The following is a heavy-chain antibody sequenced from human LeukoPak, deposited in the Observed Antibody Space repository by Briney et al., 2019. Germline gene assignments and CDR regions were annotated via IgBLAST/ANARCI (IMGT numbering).Heavy chain of an antibody. CDR1: GYTFTGYY. CDR3: ARDTSYSSSHPVPLDP. D-gene: IGHD6-13*01. V-gene: IGHV1-2*02. J-gene: IGHJ5*02. Sequence: ASVKVSCKASGYTFTGYYMHWVRQAPGQGLEWMGWINPNSGGTNYAQKFQGRVTMTRDTSISTAYMELSRLRSDDTAVYYCARDTSYSSSHPVPLDPWGQGTLVTVSS. CDR2: INPNSGGT.